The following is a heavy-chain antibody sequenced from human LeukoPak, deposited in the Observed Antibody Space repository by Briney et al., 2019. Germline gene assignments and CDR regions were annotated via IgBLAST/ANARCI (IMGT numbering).Heavy chain of an antibody. J-gene: IGHJ3*02. V-gene: IGHV4-39*01. CDR1: GGSISSSSYY. D-gene: IGHD3-9*01. Sequence: SETLSLTCTVSGGSISSSSYYWGWIRQPPGKGLEWLGSIYYSGSTYYNPSLKSRVTISVDTSKNQFSLKLSSVTAADTAVYYCARQNDILTGDAFDIWGQGTMVTVSS. CDR3: ARQNDILTGDAFDI. CDR2: IYYSGST.